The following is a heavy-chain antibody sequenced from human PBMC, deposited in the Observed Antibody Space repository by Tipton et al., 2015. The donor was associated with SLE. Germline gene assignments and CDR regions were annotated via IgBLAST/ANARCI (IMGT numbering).Heavy chain of an antibody. D-gene: IGHD6-19*01. CDR2: ISYSGST. CDR1: GGYISSHY. V-gene: IGHV4-59*11. CDR3: ARVWAVAGLLFDY. J-gene: IGHJ4*02. Sequence: TLSLTCTVSGGYISSHYWSWIRQPPGKGLEWIGYISYSGSTNYNPSLKSRVTISVDTSKNQVSLKLSSVTAADTAVYYCARVWAVAGLLFDYWGQGTLVTVSS.